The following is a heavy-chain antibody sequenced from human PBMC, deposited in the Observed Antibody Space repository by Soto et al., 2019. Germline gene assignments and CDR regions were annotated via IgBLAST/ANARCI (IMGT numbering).Heavy chain of an antibody. CDR3: ARGVSLLVVVVPAAIGPAFDI. D-gene: IGHD2-2*01. V-gene: IGHV1-3*01. CDR1: GYTFTSYA. J-gene: IGHJ3*02. CDR2: INAGNGNT. Sequence: ASVKVSCKASGYTFTSYAMHWVRQAPGQRLEWMGWINAGNGNTKYSQKFQGRVTITSDTSASTAYMELSRLRSEDTAVYYCARGVSLLVVVVPAAIGPAFDIWGPGTMVTVSS.